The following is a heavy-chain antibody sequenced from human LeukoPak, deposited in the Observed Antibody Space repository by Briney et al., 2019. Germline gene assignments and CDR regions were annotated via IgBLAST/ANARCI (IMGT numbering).Heavy chain of an antibody. Sequence: PSETLSLTCAVYGGSFSGYYWSWIRQPPGKGLEWIGEINHSGSTNYNPSLKSRVTISVDTSKNQFSLKLSPVTAADTAVYYCARLHWVRGVISDYWGQGTLVTVSS. D-gene: IGHD3-10*01. J-gene: IGHJ4*02. V-gene: IGHV4-34*01. CDR3: ARLHWVRGVISDY. CDR2: INHSGST. CDR1: GGSFSGYY.